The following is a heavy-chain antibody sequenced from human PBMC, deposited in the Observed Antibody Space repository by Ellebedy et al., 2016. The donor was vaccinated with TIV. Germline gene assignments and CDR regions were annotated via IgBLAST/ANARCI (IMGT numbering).Heavy chain of an antibody. Sequence: AASVKVSCKASGYTFTSFGITWVRHAPGQGPEWMGWIGPYSGHTNYARKFQGRVTMTTDTFTSTAYMELRSLTSDDTAVYYCARDFHCTSNNCYERPSLYYFDSWGQGTLVTVSS. CDR1: GYTFTSFG. CDR2: IGPYSGHT. V-gene: IGHV1-18*01. D-gene: IGHD2-2*01. CDR3: ARDFHCTSNNCYERPSLYYFDS. J-gene: IGHJ4*02.